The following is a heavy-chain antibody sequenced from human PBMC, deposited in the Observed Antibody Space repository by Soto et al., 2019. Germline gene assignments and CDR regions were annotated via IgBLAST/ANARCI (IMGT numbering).Heavy chain of an antibody. Sequence: QVQLQESGPGLVKPSQTLSLTCTVSGGSISRGGYYWSWIRQHPGKGLEWIGYSYYSGSTYYNPTITSRVTISVYTSKKPFYLKLRSVTAADTDVYSCYRRFDHWGQGTLVTVCS. D-gene: IGHD1-26*01. CDR2: SYYSGST. V-gene: IGHV4-31*03. CDR3: YRRFDH. J-gene: IGHJ5*02. CDR1: GGSISRGGYY.